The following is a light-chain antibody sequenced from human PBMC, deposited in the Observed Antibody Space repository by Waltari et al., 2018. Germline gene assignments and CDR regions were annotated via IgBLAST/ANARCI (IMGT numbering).Light chain of an antibody. Sequence: EIVMTQSPASLAVSLGERATINCKSSTSVLYSSNNKNYLAWYQQKPGQPPKLLIYWASTRESGVPDRFSGSGSGTDFTLTISSLQAEDVAVYYCQQYYSTPPYTFGQGTKLEIK. CDR3: QQYYSTPPYT. CDR1: TSVLYSSNNKNY. V-gene: IGKV4-1*01. CDR2: WAS. J-gene: IGKJ2*01.